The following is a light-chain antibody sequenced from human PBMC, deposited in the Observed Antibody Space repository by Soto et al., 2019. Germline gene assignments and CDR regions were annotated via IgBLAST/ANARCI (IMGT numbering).Light chain of an antibody. CDR2: AAS. J-gene: IGKJ5*01. CDR1: QSISSY. CDR3: QQHNNWPPIT. Sequence: SPAPLSHSPGERATLSCGASQSISSYLNWYQQKPGKAPKLLIYAASSLQSGVPSRFSGSGSGTDFTLTISSLQSEDFEVYYCQQHNNWPPITFGQGTRLEI. V-gene: IGKV1-39*01.